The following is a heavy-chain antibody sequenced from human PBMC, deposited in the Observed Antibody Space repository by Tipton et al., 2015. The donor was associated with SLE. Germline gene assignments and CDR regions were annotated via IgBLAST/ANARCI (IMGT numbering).Heavy chain of an antibody. CDR1: GFTFSSYW. CDR3: SSGNSHAFQY. J-gene: IGHJ4*02. CDR2: INSDGSNS. V-gene: IGHV3-74*01. D-gene: IGHD3-16*01. Sequence: AAPGFTFSSYWMHWVRQAPGKGLMWVSRINSDGSNSSYADSVKGRFTISRDNAKNTLYLQMNSLRAEDTAVYYCSSGNSHAFQYWGQGTLVSVSS.